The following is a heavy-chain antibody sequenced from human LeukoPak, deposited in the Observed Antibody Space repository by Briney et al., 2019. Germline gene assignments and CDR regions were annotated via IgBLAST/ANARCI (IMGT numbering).Heavy chain of an antibody. CDR2: ISGSGGTT. V-gene: IGHV3-23*01. Sequence: PGGSLRLSCAASGFTFSSYAMSWVRQAPGEGREWVSGISGSGGTTYYADSVKGRFTISRDNSKYTLYLQMNSLRAEDTAVYYCAKRSSPYTTSSGNDYWGQGTLVTVSS. J-gene: IGHJ4*02. D-gene: IGHD6-6*01. CDR1: GFTFSSYA. CDR3: AKRSSPYTTSSGNDY.